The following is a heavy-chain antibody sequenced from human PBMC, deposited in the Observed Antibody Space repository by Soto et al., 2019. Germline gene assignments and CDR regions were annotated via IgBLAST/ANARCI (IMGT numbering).Heavy chain of an antibody. V-gene: IGHV4-31*03. Sequence: SETLSLTCTVSGGSISSGGYYWSWIRQHPGKGLEWIGYIYYSGSTYYNPSLKSRVTISVDTSKNQFPLKLSSVTAADTAVYYCAREVGSIFGVVTSMDVWGQGTTVTVSS. CDR1: GGSISSGGYY. CDR3: AREVGSIFGVVTSMDV. CDR2: IYYSGST. J-gene: IGHJ6*02. D-gene: IGHD3-3*01.